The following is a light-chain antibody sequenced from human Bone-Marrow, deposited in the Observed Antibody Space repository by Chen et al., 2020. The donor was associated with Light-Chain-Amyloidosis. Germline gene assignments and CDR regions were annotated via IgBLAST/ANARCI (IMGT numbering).Light chain of an antibody. J-gene: IGKJ1*01. V-gene: IGKV2-28*01. CDR3: MQALQTTWT. CDR2: LGS. CDR1: QSLLHSNGYTY. Sequence: DIVMTQSPLSLPVTPGEPASISCMSSQSLLHSNGYTYLDWYLQKPGQSPQLLIYLGSNRASGVPDRFSGSGSGTDFTLKISRVEAEDVGVYYCMQALQTTWTFGQGTKVEIK.